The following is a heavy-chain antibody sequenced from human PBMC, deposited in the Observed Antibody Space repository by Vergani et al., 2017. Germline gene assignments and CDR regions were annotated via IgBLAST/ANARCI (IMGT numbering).Heavy chain of an antibody. CDR3: AKSGVRIGSSYHLDY. CDR2: ISYDGSNK. V-gene: IGHV3-30*18. Sequence: QVQLVESGGGVVQPGRSLRLSCAASRFTFSSYGIHWVRQAPGKGLEWGAVISYDGSNKYYADSVKGRFTISRDNSKNTLFLQMNSLRAEDTAVYYWAKSGVRIGSSYHLDYWGQGTLVTVSS. J-gene: IGHJ4*02. D-gene: IGHD1-26*01. CDR1: RFTFSSYG.